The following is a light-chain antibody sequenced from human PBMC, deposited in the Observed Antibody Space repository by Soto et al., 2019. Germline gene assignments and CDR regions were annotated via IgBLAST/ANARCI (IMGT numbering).Light chain of an antibody. V-gene: IGKV3-20*01. J-gene: IGKJ1*01. CDR2: GTS. CDR3: QQYVGWT. CDR1: QTISSDY. Sequence: EIVLTQSPGTLSVSPGERATLSCRASQTISSDYLAWYQQKPGQAPSLLIYGTSSRATGIPDRFSGSGSGTDFTITIRTLEPEDSAICSCQQYVGWTFGQGTKGEIK.